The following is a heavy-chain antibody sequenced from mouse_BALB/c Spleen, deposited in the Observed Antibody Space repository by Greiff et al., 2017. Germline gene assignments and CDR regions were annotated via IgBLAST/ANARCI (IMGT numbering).Heavy chain of an antibody. Sequence: VQLQQSGAELVRSGASVKLSCTASGFNIKDYYMHWVKQRPEQGLEWIGWIDPENGDTEYAPKFQGKATMTADTSSNTAYLQLSSLTSEDTAVYYCSGAYYPKDYWGQGTSVTVSS. CDR2: IDPENGDT. J-gene: IGHJ4*01. V-gene: IGHV14-4*02. CDR1: GFNIKDYY. CDR3: SGAYYPKDY.